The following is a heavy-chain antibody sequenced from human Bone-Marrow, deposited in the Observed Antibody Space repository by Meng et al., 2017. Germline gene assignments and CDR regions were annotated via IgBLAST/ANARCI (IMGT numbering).Heavy chain of an antibody. Sequence: GESLKISCTTSGFAFASYSMHWVRQAPGKGPEWLAVTSRDGTYASYTDSVKGRFTISRDNSKSTLYLEMNSLRTEDTAVYSCASRTTGAAATYFIYWGPGTLVTVSS. V-gene: IGHV3-30*10. CDR2: TSRDGTYA. D-gene: IGHD4-17*01. J-gene: IGHJ4*02. CDR1: GFAFASYS. CDR3: ASRTTGAAATYFIY.